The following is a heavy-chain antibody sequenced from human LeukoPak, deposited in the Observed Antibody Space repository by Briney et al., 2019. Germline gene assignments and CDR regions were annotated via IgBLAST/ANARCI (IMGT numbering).Heavy chain of an antibody. J-gene: IGHJ4*02. CDR1: GFSFSGYA. D-gene: IGHD3-10*01. Sequence: GGSLRLSCEPSGFSFSGYALSWVRQAPGRGLEWVSAISGSGGNTYYADFVKGRFTISRDNSQNTLFLQMSSLRADDTATYYCAKHYGSGTYYNYFTYCGRGTLVSVSS. V-gene: IGHV3-23*01. CDR2: ISGSGGNT. CDR3: AKHYGSGTYYNYFTY.